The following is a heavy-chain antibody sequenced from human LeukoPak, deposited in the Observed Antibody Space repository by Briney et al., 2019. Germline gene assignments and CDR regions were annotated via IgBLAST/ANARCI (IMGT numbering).Heavy chain of an antibody. Sequence: PGGSLRLSCAASGFTFSDYYMSWIRQAPGKGLEWIGEINHSGSTNYNPPLKSRVTISVDTSKNQFSLKLSSVTAADTAVYYCARVYPVGATKVFDYWGQGTLVTVSS. CDR1: GFTFSDYY. J-gene: IGHJ4*02. D-gene: IGHD1-26*01. CDR3: ARVYPVGATKVFDY. CDR2: INHSGST. V-gene: IGHV4-34*01.